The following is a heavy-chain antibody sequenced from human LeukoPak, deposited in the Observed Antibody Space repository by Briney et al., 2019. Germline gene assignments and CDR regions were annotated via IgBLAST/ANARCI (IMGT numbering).Heavy chain of an antibody. CDR2: IYPGDSDT. V-gene: IGHV5-51*01. CDR1: GYSFTIYW. CDR3: ARRAYDWYYFDY. J-gene: IGHJ4*02. Sequence: GESQKISCKDSGYSFTIYWIGWVRQMPGKGLEWMGIIYPGDSDTRYSPSFQGQVTISADKSISTAYLQWSSLKASDTAMYYCARRAYDWYYFDYWGQGTLVTVSS. D-gene: IGHD5-12*01.